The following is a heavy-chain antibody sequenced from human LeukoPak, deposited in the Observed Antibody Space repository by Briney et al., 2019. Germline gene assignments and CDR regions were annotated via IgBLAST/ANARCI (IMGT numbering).Heavy chain of an antibody. J-gene: IGHJ4*02. CDR3: ARENGYRYDY. Sequence: PSETLSLTCTVSGGSVSDYYWSWIRQPPGKGLEWIGSIYYSGSTNYNPSLKSRVTISVDTSKNQFSLKLSFVTAADTALYYCARENGYRYDYWGQGTLVTVSS. V-gene: IGHV4-59*02. D-gene: IGHD5-18*01. CDR1: GGSVSDYY. CDR2: IYYSGST.